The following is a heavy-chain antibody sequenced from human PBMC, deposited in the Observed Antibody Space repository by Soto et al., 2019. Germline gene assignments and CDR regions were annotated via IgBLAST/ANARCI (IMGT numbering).Heavy chain of an antibody. V-gene: IGHV3-23*01. J-gene: IGHJ4*02. D-gene: IGHD3-10*01. CDR1: GFTFSSYA. CDR2: ISASGGST. CDR3: AKIPLNYYDSGNYYNDY. Sequence: EVQLLESGGGVVQPGGSLRLSCAASGFTFSSYAMSWVRQAPGKGLEWVSGISASGGSTYYADSVKGRFTISRDNSKNTLYLQMNNLKAEDTAVYYCAKIPLNYYDSGNYYNDYRGQGTLVTVSS.